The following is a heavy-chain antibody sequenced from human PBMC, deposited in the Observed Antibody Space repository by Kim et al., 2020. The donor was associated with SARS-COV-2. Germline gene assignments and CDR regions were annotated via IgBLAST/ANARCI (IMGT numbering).Heavy chain of an antibody. CDR1: GFTFSSYG. V-gene: IGHV3-33*01. Sequence: GGSLRLSCAASGFTFSSYGMHWVRQAPGKGLEWVAVIWYDGSNKYYADSVKGRFTISRDNSKNTLYLQMNSLRAEDTAVYYCARDPMDYDFWSGYYLYNWFDPWGQGTLVAVSP. D-gene: IGHD3-3*01. J-gene: IGHJ5*02. CDR3: ARDPMDYDFWSGYYLYNWFDP. CDR2: IWYDGSNK.